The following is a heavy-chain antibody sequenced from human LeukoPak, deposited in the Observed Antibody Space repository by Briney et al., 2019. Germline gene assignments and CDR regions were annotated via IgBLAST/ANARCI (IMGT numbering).Heavy chain of an antibody. CDR2: IYHSGST. CDR3: ARDETYSSDWQPNHSHYYMDV. J-gene: IGHJ6*03. D-gene: IGHD6-19*01. V-gene: IGHV4-38-2*02. Sequence: PSETLSLTCTVSGYSISSGYFWGWIRQPPGKGLEWIGSIYHSGSTHYNPSLKSRVTISVDTSRNQFSLRLTPVTAADTAVYYCARDETYSSDWQPNHSHYYMDVWGKGITVTVSS. CDR1: GYSISSGYF.